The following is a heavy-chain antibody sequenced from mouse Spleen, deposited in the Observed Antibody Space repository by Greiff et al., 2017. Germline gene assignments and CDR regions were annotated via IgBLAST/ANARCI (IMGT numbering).Heavy chain of an antibody. J-gene: IGHJ2*01. CDR2: IDPSDSYT. Sequence: QVQLKESGAELVMPGASVKLSCKASGYTFTSYWMHWVKQRPGQGLEWIGEIDPSDSYTNYNQKFKGKATLTVDKSSSTAYMQLSSLTSEDSAVSYCAKSVLYSFDYWGQGTTLTVSS. V-gene: IGHV1-69*01. CDR1: GYTFTSYW. CDR3: AKSVLYSFDY.